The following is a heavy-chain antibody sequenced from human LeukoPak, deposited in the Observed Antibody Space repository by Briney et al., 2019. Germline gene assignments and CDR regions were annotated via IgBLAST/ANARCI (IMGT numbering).Heavy chain of an antibody. CDR1: GGSINNYY. Sequence: SETLSLTCTVSGGSINNYYWSWIRQPPGKGLEWIGYIFSSGNTYYNPSLKSRVTMSVDTSKNQFSLKLSSVTAADTAVYYCARGLADYYYYMDVWGKGTTVTVSS. V-gene: IGHV4-59*12. J-gene: IGHJ6*03. D-gene: IGHD3-16*01. CDR2: IFSSGNT. CDR3: ARGLADYYYYMDV.